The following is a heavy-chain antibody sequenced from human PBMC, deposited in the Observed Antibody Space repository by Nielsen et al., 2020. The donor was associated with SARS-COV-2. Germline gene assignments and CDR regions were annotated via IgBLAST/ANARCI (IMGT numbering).Heavy chain of an antibody. D-gene: IGHD3-3*01. J-gene: IGHJ6*02. Sequence: GGSLRLSCAASGFTFSSYWMHWVRQAPGKGLVWVSRINSDGSSTSYADSVKGRFTISRDNAKNTLYLQMNSLRAEDTAVYYCARDFSDFWSGYLGYYYYYGMDVWGQGTTVTVSS. CDR2: INSDGSST. CDR1: GFTFSSYW. CDR3: ARDFSDFWSGYLGYYYYYGMDV. V-gene: IGHV3-74*01.